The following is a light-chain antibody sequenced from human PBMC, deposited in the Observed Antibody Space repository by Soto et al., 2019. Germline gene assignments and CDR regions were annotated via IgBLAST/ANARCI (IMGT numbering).Light chain of an antibody. CDR1: QDISSW. Sequence: DIQMTQSPSSVSASVGDRVTITCRASQDISSWLAWYQQKPGKAPKLLIYAASSLQSGVPPRFSGSGSGTDFTLTISSLQPEDSATYYCQQTNTFPPITFGPGTKVDIK. J-gene: IGKJ3*01. CDR3: QQTNTFPPIT. V-gene: IGKV1-12*01. CDR2: AAS.